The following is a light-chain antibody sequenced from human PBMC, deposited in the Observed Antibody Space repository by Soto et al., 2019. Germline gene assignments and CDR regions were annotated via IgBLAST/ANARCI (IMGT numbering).Light chain of an antibody. V-gene: IGLV3-21*02. CDR1: NIRDRT. CDR2: DDN. J-gene: IGLJ1*01. CDR3: QVWDSNADHVFV. Sequence: SYELTQPPSVSVAPGPTTRISCGGNNIRDRTVHWYQQRPGQAPVLVVYDDNIRPSGIPARFSGSDSGKKATLTISRVEAGDEAVYYCQVWDSNADHVFVFGTGTKLTVL.